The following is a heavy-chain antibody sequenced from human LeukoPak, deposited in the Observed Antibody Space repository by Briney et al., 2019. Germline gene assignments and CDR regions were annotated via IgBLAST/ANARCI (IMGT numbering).Heavy chain of an antibody. J-gene: IGHJ6*03. D-gene: IGHD6-6*01. V-gene: IGHV1-69*05. CDR1: GGTFSSYA. CDR3: ARVRKASCSSYYYYYYMDV. CDR2: IIPIFGTA. Sequence: ASVKVSCKASGGTFSSYAISWVRQAPGQGLEWMGGIIPIFGTANCAQKFQGRVTITTDESTSTAYMELSSLRSEDTAVYYCARVRKASCSSYYYYYYMDVWGKGTTVTVSS.